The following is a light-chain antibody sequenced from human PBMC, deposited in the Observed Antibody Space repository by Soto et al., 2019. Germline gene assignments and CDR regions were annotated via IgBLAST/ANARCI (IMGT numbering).Light chain of an antibody. J-gene: IGLJ1*01. CDR1: NSDVGGYNY. CDR2: EVS. Sequence: QSVLTQHASVSGSPGQSITISCTGTNSDVGGYNYVSWYQQHPGKAPELMIYEVSHRPSGVSNRFSGSKSDNTASLTISGLXAEDEADYYCSSYASISTLYVFGTGTKVTVL. V-gene: IGLV2-14*01. CDR3: SSYASISTLYV.